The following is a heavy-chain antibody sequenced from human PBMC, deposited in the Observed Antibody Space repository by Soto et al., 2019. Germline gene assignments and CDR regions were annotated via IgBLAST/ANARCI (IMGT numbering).Heavy chain of an antibody. V-gene: IGHV4-31*03. D-gene: IGHD6-13*01. J-gene: IGHJ4*02. CDR1: GGSISSGRYY. CDR2: IYHSGNT. Sequence: SETLSLTCTVSGGSISSGRYYWNWIRQHPGKGLEWIGYIYHSGNTYYNPSLKSRSSISLDTSKNQFSLKLDSVTVADTVAVAGSFDYWGQGALVTVSS. CDR3: SFDY.